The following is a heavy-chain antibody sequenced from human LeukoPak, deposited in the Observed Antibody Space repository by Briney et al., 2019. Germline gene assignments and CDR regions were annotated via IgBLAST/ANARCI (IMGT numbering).Heavy chain of an antibody. CDR3: ARDYHSGFCSTSCYISAFDI. J-gene: IGHJ3*02. Sequence: PGGSLRLSCAASGFAFSSYSMNWVRQAPGKGLEWVSSISSSSSYIYYADSVKGRFTISRDNAKNSLYLQMNSLRAEDTAVYYCARDYHSGFCSTSCYISAFDIWGQGTMVTVSS. V-gene: IGHV3-21*01. CDR2: ISSSSSYI. D-gene: IGHD2-2*02. CDR1: GFAFSSYS.